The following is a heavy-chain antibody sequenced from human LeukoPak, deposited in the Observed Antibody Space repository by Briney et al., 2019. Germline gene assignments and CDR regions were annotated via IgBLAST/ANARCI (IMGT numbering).Heavy chain of an antibody. CDR3: AKEGSGGYSGSWYFDL. CDR1: GFTFSSYA. V-gene: IGHV3-23*01. J-gene: IGHJ2*01. D-gene: IGHD5-18*01. Sequence: GGSLRLSCAASGFTFSSYAMSWVRQAPGKGLEWVSAISGSGGSTYYADSVKGRFTISRDNSKNTLYLQMNSLRAEDTAVYYCAKEGSGGYSGSWYFDLWGRGTLVTVSS. CDR2: ISGSGGST.